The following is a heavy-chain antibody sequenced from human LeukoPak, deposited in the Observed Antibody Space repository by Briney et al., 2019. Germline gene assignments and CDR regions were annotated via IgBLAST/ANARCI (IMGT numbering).Heavy chain of an antibody. CDR1: GYTFTGYY. CDR3: ARDSYDYVWLALLLDY. D-gene: IGHD3-16*01. J-gene: IGHJ4*02. Sequence: ASVKVSCKASGYTFTGYYMHWVRQAPGQGLEWMGWINPNSGGTNYAQKFQGRVTVTRDTSISTAYMELSRLRSDDTAVYYCARDSYDYVWLALLLDYWGQGTLVTVSS. V-gene: IGHV1-2*02. CDR2: INPNSGGT.